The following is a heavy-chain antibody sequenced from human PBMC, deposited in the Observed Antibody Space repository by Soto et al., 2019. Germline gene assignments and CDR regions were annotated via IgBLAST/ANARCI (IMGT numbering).Heavy chain of an antibody. V-gene: IGHV3-33*01. CDR1: GFTFSSYG. CDR2: IWYDGSNK. J-gene: IGHJ4*02. D-gene: IGHD6-19*01. CDR3: ARDPLSWAVAGIDY. Sequence: GGSLRLSCAASGFTFSSYGMHWVRQAPGKGLEWVAVIWYDGSNKYYADSVKGRFTISRDNSKNTLYLQMNSLRAEDTAVYYCARDPLSWAVAGIDYWGQGTLVTVS.